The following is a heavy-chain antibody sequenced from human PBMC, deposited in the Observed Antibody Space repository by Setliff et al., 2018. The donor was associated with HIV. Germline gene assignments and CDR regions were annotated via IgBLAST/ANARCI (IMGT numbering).Heavy chain of an antibody. J-gene: IGHJ6*03. V-gene: IGHV1-69*13. D-gene: IGHD1-26*01. CDR1: GGTFSSYA. CDR3: ARGSRRELQNYYYYMDV. CDR2: IIPIFGTA. Sequence: VASVKVSCKASGGTFSSYAISWVRQAPGQGLEWMGGIIPIFGTANYAQKFQGRVTITADESTSTAYMELSSLRSEDTAVYYCARGSRRELQNYYYYMDVWGKGTTVTVSS.